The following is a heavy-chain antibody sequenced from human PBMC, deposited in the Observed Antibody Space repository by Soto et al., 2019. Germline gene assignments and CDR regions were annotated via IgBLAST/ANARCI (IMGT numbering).Heavy chain of an antibody. CDR1: GYTFTSYD. J-gene: IGHJ3*02. V-gene: IGHV1-8*01. D-gene: IGHD1-1*01. Sequence: QVQLVQSGAEVKKPGASVKVSCKASGYTFTSYDINWVRQATGQGLEWMGWMNPNSGNTGYAPKFQGRVTMTRNTSISTAYMELSSLRSEDTAVYYCASPTQRGTGDAFDIWGKGTMVTVSS. CDR3: ASPTQRGTGDAFDI. CDR2: MNPNSGNT.